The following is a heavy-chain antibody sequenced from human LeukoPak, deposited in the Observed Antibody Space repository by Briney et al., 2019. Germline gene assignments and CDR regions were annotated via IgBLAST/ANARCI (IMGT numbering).Heavy chain of an antibody. J-gene: IGHJ5*02. V-gene: IGHV3-7*01. CDR1: GFTFSGYW. Sequence: GGSLRLSCAASGFTFSGYWMTWVRQAPGKGLEWVANLRPDGSDKYYADSVEGRFTISRDNAKNSLYLQMSGLRADDTAIYYCARDAYDDASESWGQGTLVTVSS. D-gene: IGHD3-3*01. CDR3: ARDAYDDASES. CDR2: LRPDGSDK.